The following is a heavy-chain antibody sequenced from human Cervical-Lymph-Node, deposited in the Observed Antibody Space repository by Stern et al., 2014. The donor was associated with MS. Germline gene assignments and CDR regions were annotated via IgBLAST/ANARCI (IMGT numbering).Heavy chain of an antibody. D-gene: IGHD5-12*01. CDR3: ARQDSGYAAGV. CDR2: IYPGGCDT. V-gene: IGHV5-51*01. CDR1: GYPFTSYW. Sequence: VQLVESGAEVKKPGESLKISCKGSGYPFTSYWIGWVRQMPGKGLEWMGFIYPGGCDTSYSPPFQGQVTIPAYKSLSTASPPRSSLKASDTAMYYCARQDSGYAAGVWGQGTTVTVSS. J-gene: IGHJ6*02.